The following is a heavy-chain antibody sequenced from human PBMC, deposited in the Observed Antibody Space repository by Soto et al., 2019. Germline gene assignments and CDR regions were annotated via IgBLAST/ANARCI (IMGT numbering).Heavy chain of an antibody. CDR3: ARVDGYTYPNDY. Sequence: GGSLSLSCVASGFTFSTYTMTWVRQAPGKGLGWVSSITSGSDYIYYADSVKGRFTISRDNAKNSLYLQLNSLRAGDTAVYYCARVDGYTYPNDYWGQGTLVTVSS. V-gene: IGHV3-21*06. D-gene: IGHD5-12*01. CDR1: GFTFSTYT. J-gene: IGHJ4*02. CDR2: ITSGSDYI.